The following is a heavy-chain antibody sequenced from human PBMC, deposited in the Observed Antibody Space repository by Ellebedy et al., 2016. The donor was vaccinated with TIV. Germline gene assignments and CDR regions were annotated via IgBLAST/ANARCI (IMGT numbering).Heavy chain of an antibody. Sequence: GGSLRLSCAAAGFPFSDYWMYWVRQGPGKGLEWVASIKEDGSFKHYVDSVRGRFTISRDNAKNSAYLQMNSLRAEDTGVYYCAALKAAGTWEMDYWGQGTRVTVSS. CDR3: AALKAAGTWEMDY. J-gene: IGHJ4*02. V-gene: IGHV3-7*03. CDR2: IKEDGSFK. CDR1: GFPFSDYW. D-gene: IGHD6-13*01.